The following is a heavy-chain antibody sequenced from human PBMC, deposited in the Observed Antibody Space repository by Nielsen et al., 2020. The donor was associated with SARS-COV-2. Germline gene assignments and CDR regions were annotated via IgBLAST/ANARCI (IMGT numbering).Heavy chain of an antibody. Sequence: SETLSLTCAVYGGSFSGYYWSWIRQPPGKGLEWIGEINHSGSTNYNPSLKSRVTISVDTSKNQFSLKLSSVTAAATAVYYCARATNYDFWSGYYDLFDYWGQGTLVTVSS. J-gene: IGHJ4*02. CDR3: ARATNYDFWSGYYDLFDY. V-gene: IGHV4-34*01. CDR1: GGSFSGYY. CDR2: INHSGST. D-gene: IGHD3-3*01.